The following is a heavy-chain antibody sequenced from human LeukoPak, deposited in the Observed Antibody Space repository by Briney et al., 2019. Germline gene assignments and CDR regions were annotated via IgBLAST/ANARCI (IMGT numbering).Heavy chain of an antibody. D-gene: IGHD5-18*01. Sequence: ASVKVSCKASGYTFSSYGISWVRQAPGQGLEWMGWISAYNGYTNYAQKLQGRVTMTTDTSTSTAYMELRSLRSDDTAVYYCARDRGGYSYGPPYDAFDIWGQGTMVTVSS. V-gene: IGHV1-18*01. CDR2: ISAYNGYT. CDR3: ARDRGGYSYGPPYDAFDI. CDR1: GYTFSSYG. J-gene: IGHJ3*02.